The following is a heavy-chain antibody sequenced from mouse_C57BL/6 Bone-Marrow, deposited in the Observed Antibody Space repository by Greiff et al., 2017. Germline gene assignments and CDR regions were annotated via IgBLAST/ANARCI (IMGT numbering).Heavy chain of an antibody. J-gene: IGHJ1*03. CDR1: GYTFTDYY. CDR3: ARVTTVAYWYFDV. CDR2: IYPGSGNT. D-gene: IGHD1-1*01. Sequence: VKLVESGAELVRPGASVKLSCKASGYTFTDYYINWVKQRPRQGLEWIARIYPGSGNTYYNEKFKGKATLTAEKSSSTAYMQLSSLTSEDSAVYFCARVTTVAYWYFDVWGTGTTVTVSS. V-gene: IGHV1-76*01.